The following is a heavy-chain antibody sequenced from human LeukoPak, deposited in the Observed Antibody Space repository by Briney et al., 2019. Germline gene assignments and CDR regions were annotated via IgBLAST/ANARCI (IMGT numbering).Heavy chain of an antibody. Sequence: GGSLRLSCAASGFTFSSYGMHWVRQAPGKGLEWVAIISDDGNNKDYADSVKGRFTISRDNSKNTLYLQMNSLRVEDTAVYYCAKAHPVAYGDYQWVDYWGQGTLVTVSS. D-gene: IGHD4-17*01. V-gene: IGHV3-30*18. J-gene: IGHJ4*02. CDR3: AKAHPVAYGDYQWVDY. CDR2: ISDDGNNK. CDR1: GFTFSSYG.